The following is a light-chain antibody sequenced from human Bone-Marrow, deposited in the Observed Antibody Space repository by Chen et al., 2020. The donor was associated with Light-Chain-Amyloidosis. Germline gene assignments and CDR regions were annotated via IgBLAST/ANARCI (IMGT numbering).Light chain of an antibody. Sequence: SSELSQPPPVSVSPGQTARITCAGDDLPTKYAYWYQQKPGQAPVLVIHRDTERPSGISERVSGCSSGTTATLTISGGQADDEADYHCQSADSSGTYEVIFGGGTKLTVL. CDR2: RDT. CDR1: DLPTKY. J-gene: IGLJ2*01. CDR3: QSADSSGTYEVI. V-gene: IGLV3-25*03.